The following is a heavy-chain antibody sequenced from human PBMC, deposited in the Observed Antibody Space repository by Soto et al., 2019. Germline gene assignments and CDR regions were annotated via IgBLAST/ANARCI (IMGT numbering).Heavy chain of an antibody. CDR2: ISGGGDTT. CDR3: AKGRGGSGSLTPRVDF. Sequence: EVQLLESGGGLVQPGGSLRLSCAASGFTFNNYAMTWVRQAPGKGLEWVSAISGGGDTTSYADSVKGRFTVSRDGSNNTRYLQMSSLRAEHTALYYCAKGRGGSGSLTPRVDFWGQGTLVTVSS. D-gene: IGHD3-10*01. CDR1: GFTFNNYA. J-gene: IGHJ4*02. V-gene: IGHV3-23*01.